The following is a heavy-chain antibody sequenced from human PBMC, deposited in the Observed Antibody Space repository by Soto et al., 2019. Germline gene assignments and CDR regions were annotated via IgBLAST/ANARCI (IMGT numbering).Heavy chain of an antibody. CDR3: AKDELPMATSLYYFDY. Sequence: GVSLRLSCAASGFTFCSYGMHWVLQAPGTGLEWVEVISYDGRNKYYADPVTGRSTISRDNSKNTLYLQMNSLRAEDTAVSYCAKDELPMATSLYYFDYWGQGTLVTVSS. CDR2: ISYDGRNK. J-gene: IGHJ4*02. CDR1: GFTFCSYG. V-gene: IGHV3-30*18. D-gene: IGHD5-12*01.